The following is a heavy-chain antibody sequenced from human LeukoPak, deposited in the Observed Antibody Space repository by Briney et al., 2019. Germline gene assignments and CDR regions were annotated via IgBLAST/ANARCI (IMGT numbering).Heavy chain of an antibody. CDR2: ISSSGSTI. CDR3: ARDWYYYDSSGYAEQFGY. Sequence: GGSLRLSCAASGFTFSDYYMSWIRQAPGKGLEWVSYISSSGSTIYYADSVKGRFTISRDNAKNSLYLQMNSLRAEDTAVYYCARDWYYYDSSGYAEQFGYWGQGTLVTVSS. CDR1: GFTFSDYY. V-gene: IGHV3-11*01. J-gene: IGHJ4*02. D-gene: IGHD3-22*01.